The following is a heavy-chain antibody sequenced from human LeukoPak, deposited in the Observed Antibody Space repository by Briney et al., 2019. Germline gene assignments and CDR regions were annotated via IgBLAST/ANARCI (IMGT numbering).Heavy chain of an antibody. Sequence: SETLSLICTVSGGSISSYYWSWIRQPPGKGLEWIGYIYYSGSTNYNPSLKSRVTISVDTSKNQFSLKLSSVTAADTAVYYCARGDYGDYGDYYYYGMDVWGQGTTVTVSS. CDR3: ARGDYGDYGDYYYYGMDV. J-gene: IGHJ6*02. V-gene: IGHV4-59*01. D-gene: IGHD4-17*01. CDR2: IYYSGST. CDR1: GGSISSYY.